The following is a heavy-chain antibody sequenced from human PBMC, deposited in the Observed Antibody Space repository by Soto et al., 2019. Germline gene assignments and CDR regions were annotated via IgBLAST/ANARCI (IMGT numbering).Heavy chain of an antibody. CDR2: IYYSGST. Sequence: QVQLQESGPGLVKPSQTLSLTCTVSGGSIISGCYYWRWIRQHPGKGLELIGYIYYSGSTYYNPSIKSRVTISVDTSKNQFSLKLSSVTAEDTAVYYCARARDLSKYYYDSRGYPALDYWGKGTLVTVSS. V-gene: IGHV4-31*03. CDR1: GGSIISGCYY. D-gene: IGHD3-22*01. J-gene: IGHJ4*02. CDR3: ARARDLSKYYYDSRGYPALDY.